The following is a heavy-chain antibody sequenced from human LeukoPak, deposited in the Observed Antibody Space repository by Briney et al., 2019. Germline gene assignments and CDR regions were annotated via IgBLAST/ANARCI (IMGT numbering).Heavy chain of an antibody. CDR1: GFTFSSYW. J-gene: IGHJ6*02. CDR3: ARDPEGSAYYGMDV. Sequence: GGSLRLSGAAPGFTFSSYWMAWFGHAPGKAWVGVSRINSDGSSTSSADSVKRRFTISRDTAKNTLYLQMNSLRAEDTAVYYCARDPEGSAYYGMDVWGQGTTVTVSS. V-gene: IGHV3-74*01. D-gene: IGHD3-10*01. CDR2: INSDGSST.